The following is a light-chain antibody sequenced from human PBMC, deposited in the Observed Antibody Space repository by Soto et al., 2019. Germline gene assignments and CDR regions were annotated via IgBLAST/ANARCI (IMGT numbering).Light chain of an antibody. V-gene: IGKV1-5*03. CDR1: QTISSW. CDR2: KAS. J-gene: IGKJ1*01. CDR3: QHYNSYSEA. Sequence: EIQITQCPSTLSGSVGDRVTITCRASQTISSWLAWYQQKPGKAPKLLIYKASTLKSGVPSRFSGSGSGTEFTLTISSLQPDDFATYYCQHYNSYSEAFGQGTKVDI.